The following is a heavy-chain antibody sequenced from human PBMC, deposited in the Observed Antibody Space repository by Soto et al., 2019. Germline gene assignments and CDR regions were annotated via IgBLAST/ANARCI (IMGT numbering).Heavy chain of an antibody. CDR2: VYYTGTT. CDR3: ARDLAAVPRAFDY. D-gene: IGHD6-13*01. V-gene: IGHV4-59*01. CDR1: GGSISSYF. J-gene: IGHJ4*02. Sequence: QVQLQESGPGLLKPSETLSLTCTVSGGSISSYFYIWVRQPPGKGLEWIGSVYYTGTTDYNPSLMSRVTISVDTSKTQFSLNLRSVTAADTAVYYCARDLAAVPRAFDYWGRGTLVTVSS.